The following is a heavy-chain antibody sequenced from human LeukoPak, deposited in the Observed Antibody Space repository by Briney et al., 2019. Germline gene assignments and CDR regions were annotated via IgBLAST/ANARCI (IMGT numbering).Heavy chain of an antibody. CDR2: INPSGGAT. J-gene: IGHJ6*03. D-gene: IGHD2-2*01. V-gene: IGHV1-2*02. CDR1: GYTFTGYY. Sequence: ASVKVSCKASGYTFTGYYIHWVRQAPGQGLEWVGWINPSGGATNSAQRFQGRVTMTRDTSISTAYMDLSRLRSDDTAVYYCARGPGHSKADQYYCMDVWGKGTTVTVSS. CDR3: ARGPGHSKADQYYCMDV.